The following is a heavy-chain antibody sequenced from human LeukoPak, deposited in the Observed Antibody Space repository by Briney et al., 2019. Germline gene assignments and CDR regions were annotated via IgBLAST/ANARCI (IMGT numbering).Heavy chain of an antibody. D-gene: IGHD3-10*01. CDR3: ATHYCSGITYYFDY. CDR2: IFYSGST. Sequence: PSETLSLTCTVSGGSINSYYWSWIRHSPGKGLEWIGYIFYSGSTYYNPSLKSRVTISVDTSKNELSLRLSSVTAADTAVYYCATHYCSGITYYFDYWGQGTLVTVSS. V-gene: IGHV4-59*04. J-gene: IGHJ4*02. CDR1: GGSINSYY.